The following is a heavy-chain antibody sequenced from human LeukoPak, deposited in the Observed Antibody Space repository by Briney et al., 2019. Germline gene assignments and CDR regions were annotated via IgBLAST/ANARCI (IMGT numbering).Heavy chain of an antibody. CDR3: ARNPGGGDYTSDFFDY. Sequence: PGGSLRLSCAASGFTFTTYWMSWVRQAPGKGLDWVANIKQDGSEKYYMDSVKGRFTFSRDNAKNSLYLQMNTLRADDTAVYYCARNPGGGDYTSDFFDYWGQGTLVTVSS. V-gene: IGHV3-7*01. J-gene: IGHJ4*02. CDR1: GFTFTTYW. CDR2: IKQDGSEK. D-gene: IGHD4-17*01.